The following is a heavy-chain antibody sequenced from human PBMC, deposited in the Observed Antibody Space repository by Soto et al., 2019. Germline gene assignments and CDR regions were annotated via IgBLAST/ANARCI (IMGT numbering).Heavy chain of an antibody. CDR1: GGSMNIYY. CDR3: ARYSPPKKTYGSNPGWFGP. D-gene: IGHD3-22*01. J-gene: IGHJ5*01. Sequence: QVQLQESGPGQVKPSETLSLTCTVSGGSMNIYYWTWIRQPPGKGLEWIGYVRDTGSTNYNPSLKSRVTNNKEPARNQFSLSLSSGTGADTAVYFWARYSPPKKTYGSNPGWFGPWGQGTPVAGPS. CDR2: VRDTGST. V-gene: IGHV4-59*01.